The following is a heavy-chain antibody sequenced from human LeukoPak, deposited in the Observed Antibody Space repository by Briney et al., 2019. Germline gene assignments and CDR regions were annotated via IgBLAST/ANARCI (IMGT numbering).Heavy chain of an antibody. CDR2: IIPIFGTA. V-gene: IGHV1-69*13. J-gene: IGHJ5*02. Sequence: ASVKVSCKASGGTFSSYAISWVRQAPGQGLEWMGGIIPIFGTANYAQKFQGRVTITADESTSTAYMKLSSLRSDDTAVYYCARGSDSGTPRWFDPWGQGTLVTV. CDR1: GGTFSSYA. CDR3: ARGSDSGTPRWFDP. D-gene: IGHD1-26*01.